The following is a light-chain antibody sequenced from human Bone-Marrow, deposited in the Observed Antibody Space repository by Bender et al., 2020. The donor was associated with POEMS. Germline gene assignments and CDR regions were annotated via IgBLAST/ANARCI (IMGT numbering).Light chain of an antibody. CDR1: KLGYKY. V-gene: IGLV3-1*01. CDR2: QNS. J-gene: IGLJ2*01. CDR3: QAWDSSTVV. Sequence: SYDLTQPPSVSVSPGQTASITCSGDKLGYKYACWYQQKPGQSPVLVIYQNSKRPSGIPERFSGSNSGNTATLTISGTQPMDEADYYCQAWDSSTVVFGGGTKLTVL.